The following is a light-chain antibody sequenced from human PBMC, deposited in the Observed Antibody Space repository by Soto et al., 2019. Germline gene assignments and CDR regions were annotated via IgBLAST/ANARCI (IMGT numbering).Light chain of an antibody. J-gene: IGKJ4*01. V-gene: IGKV3-11*01. Sequence: EIVLTQSPATLSLSPGERATLSCRASQSVGSYFAWYQQKPGQAPRLLIYDAFSRATGIPARFSGSGSGTDFTLTISSLEPEDFAVYFCQQRSSFPLTFGGGTMVEIK. CDR2: DAF. CDR1: QSVGSY. CDR3: QQRSSFPLT.